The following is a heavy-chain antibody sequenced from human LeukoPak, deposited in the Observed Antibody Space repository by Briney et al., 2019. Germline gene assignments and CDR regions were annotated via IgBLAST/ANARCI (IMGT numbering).Heavy chain of an antibody. CDR1: GFTFSSSS. Sequence: GGSLRLSCAASGFTFSSSSMHWVRQAPGEGLEWVSSISTSSSYIYYADSVKGRFTISRDNAKNSLFLQMNSLRAEDTAVYYCARGRQNSGSYSDAFDIWGQGTMVTVSS. J-gene: IGHJ3*02. CDR3: ARGRQNSGSYSDAFDI. CDR2: ISTSSSYI. D-gene: IGHD1-26*01. V-gene: IGHV3-21*01.